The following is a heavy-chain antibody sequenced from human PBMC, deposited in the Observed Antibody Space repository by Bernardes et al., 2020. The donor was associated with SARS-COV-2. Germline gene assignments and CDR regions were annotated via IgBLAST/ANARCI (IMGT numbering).Heavy chain of an antibody. CDR1: GFTFSSYW. CDR2: IKQDGSEK. Sequence: GGSLRLSCAASGFTFSSYWMSWVRQAPGKGLEWVANIKQDGSEKYYVDSVKGRFTISRDNAKNSLYLQMNSLRAEDTAVYYCARDWEMITIFGVVTRMRGMDVWGQGTTVTVSS. J-gene: IGHJ6*02. D-gene: IGHD3-3*01. CDR3: ARDWEMITIFGVVTRMRGMDV. V-gene: IGHV3-7*03.